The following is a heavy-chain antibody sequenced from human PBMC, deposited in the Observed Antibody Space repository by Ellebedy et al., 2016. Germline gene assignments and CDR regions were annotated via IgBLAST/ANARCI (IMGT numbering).Heavy chain of an antibody. Sequence: SETLSLXXTVSGYSISSGHYWGWIRQPPGKGLEWIGSIYQSGSTYYNPSLQSRVTISVDTSKNHFSLKLSSVTPADTAVYHCARAKLLWFEDPGSDYYYGMDVWGQGTTVTVSS. D-gene: IGHD3-10*01. V-gene: IGHV4-38-2*02. CDR2: IYQSGST. J-gene: IGHJ6*02. CDR3: ARAKLLWFEDPGSDYYYGMDV. CDR1: GYSISSGHY.